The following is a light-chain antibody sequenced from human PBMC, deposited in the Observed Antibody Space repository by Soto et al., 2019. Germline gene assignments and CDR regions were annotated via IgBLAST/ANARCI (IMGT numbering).Light chain of an antibody. V-gene: IGKV3-15*01. Sequence: EIMLSQSPGTLSLSPGERATLSCRASQSVSSSYLAWYQQKPGQAPRLLIYGASTRATDIPARFSGSGSGTEFTLTISSLQSEDFAVYYCQQYHHWPPITFGQGTRLEIK. J-gene: IGKJ5*01. CDR3: QQYHHWPPIT. CDR1: QSVSSSY. CDR2: GAS.